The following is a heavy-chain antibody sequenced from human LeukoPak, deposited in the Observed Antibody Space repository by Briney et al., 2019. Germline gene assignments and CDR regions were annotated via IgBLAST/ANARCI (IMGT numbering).Heavy chain of an antibody. CDR2: IYSGGST. CDR1: GFTVSSNY. V-gene: IGHV3-53*04. Sequence: GGSLRLSCAASGFTVSSNYMSWVRQAPGKGLEWVSVIYSGGSTYYAGSVKGRFTISRHNSKNTLYLQMNSLKTEDTVVYYCARDGQYSGSYSDYWGQGTLVTVSS. D-gene: IGHD1-26*01. J-gene: IGHJ4*02. CDR3: ARDGQYSGSYSDY.